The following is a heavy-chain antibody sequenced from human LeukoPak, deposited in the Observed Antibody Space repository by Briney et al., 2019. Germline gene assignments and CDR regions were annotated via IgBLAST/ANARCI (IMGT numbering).Heavy chain of an antibody. Sequence: SGGSLRLSCAASGFTVSSNYMSWVRQAPGKGLEWVSVIYSGGSTYYADSVKGRFTISRHNSKNTLYLQMNSLRAEDTAVYYCARVLRSSFDYWGQGTLVTASS. CDR1: GFTVSSNY. V-gene: IGHV3-53*04. D-gene: IGHD3-3*01. J-gene: IGHJ4*02. CDR3: ARVLRSSFDY. CDR2: IYSGGST.